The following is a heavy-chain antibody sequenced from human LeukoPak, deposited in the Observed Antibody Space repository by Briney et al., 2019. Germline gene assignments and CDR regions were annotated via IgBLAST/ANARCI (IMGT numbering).Heavy chain of an antibody. V-gene: IGHV3-30*18. D-gene: IGHD6-6*01. CDR1: GFTFSSYG. Sequence: GGSLRLSCAASGFTFSSYGMHWVRQAPGKGLEGVAVISYDGSNKYYADSVKGRFTISRDNSKDTLYLQMNSLRAEDTAVYYCAKSAGAARPWISDYYYYYYMDVWGKGTTVTVSS. CDR3: AKSAGAARPWISDYYYYYYMDV. CDR2: ISYDGSNK. J-gene: IGHJ6*03.